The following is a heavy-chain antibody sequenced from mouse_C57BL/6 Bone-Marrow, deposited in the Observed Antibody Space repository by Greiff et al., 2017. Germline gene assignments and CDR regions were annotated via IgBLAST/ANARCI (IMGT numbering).Heavy chain of an antibody. CDR3: ARDLLWGYYAMDY. CDR1: GFSLTSYA. Sequence: VQGVESGPGLVAPSQSLSITCTVSGFSLTSYAISWVRQPPGKGLEWLGVIWTGGGTNYNSALKSRLSISKDNSKSQVFLKMNSLQTDETARYYCARDLLWGYYAMDYWGQGTSVTVSS. V-gene: IGHV2-9-1*01. J-gene: IGHJ4*01. CDR2: IWTGGGT. D-gene: IGHD2-1*01.